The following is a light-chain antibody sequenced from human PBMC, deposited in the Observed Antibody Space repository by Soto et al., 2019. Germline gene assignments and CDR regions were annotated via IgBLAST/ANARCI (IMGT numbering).Light chain of an antibody. CDR3: QQYNSYGT. J-gene: IGKJ1*01. CDR1: QGISSY. CDR2: AAS. V-gene: IGKV1-9*01. Sequence: IQLTQSPSSLSASVGDRATITCRASQGISSYLAWYQQKPGKAPKLLIYAASTLQSGVPARFSGSGSGTEFTLTISSLQPDDFATYYCQQYNSYGTFGQGTKVDIK.